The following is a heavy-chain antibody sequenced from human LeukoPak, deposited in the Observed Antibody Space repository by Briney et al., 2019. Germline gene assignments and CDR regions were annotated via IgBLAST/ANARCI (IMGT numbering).Heavy chain of an antibody. CDR3: ARGAYGSPGPINYYYYMDV. J-gene: IGHJ6*03. Sequence: SETLSLTRTVSGGSISSYFWSWIRQPPGKGLEWIGYIYYSGSTNYNPSLKSRVTMSVDTSKNQFSLRLSSVTAADTAVYYCARGAYGSPGPINYYYYMDVWGKGTTVTISS. CDR2: IYYSGST. D-gene: IGHD3-10*01. V-gene: IGHV4-59*01. CDR1: GGSISSYF.